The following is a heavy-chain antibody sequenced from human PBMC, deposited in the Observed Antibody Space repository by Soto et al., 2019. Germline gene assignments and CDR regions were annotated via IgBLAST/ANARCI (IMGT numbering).Heavy chain of an antibody. CDR1: GFTFSSHG. V-gene: IGHV3-23*01. J-gene: IGHJ5*02. Sequence: EVQLLESGGDLVQPGESLRLSCEASGFTFSSHGMSWVRQAPGKGLEWVSGISSSGDATSYADSVKGHFTISRDNFKNTLYLQMNSLRAEDTAIYYWAKDFPPGFYIPWGQGTLVTVSS. D-gene: IGHD3-9*01. CDR2: ISSSGDAT. CDR3: AKDFPPGFYIP.